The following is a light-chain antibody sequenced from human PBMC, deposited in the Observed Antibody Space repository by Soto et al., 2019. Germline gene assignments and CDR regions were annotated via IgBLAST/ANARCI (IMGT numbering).Light chain of an antibody. Sequence: EIVMTQSPATLSVSPGERATLSCRASQSVSSNLAWYQQKPGQAPRPLIYGASTRATGIPARFSGSRSGTEFTLTISSLQSEDFAVYYCQQYNNWPLYTFGQGTKLEIK. CDR1: QSVSSN. CDR3: QQYNNWPLYT. J-gene: IGKJ2*01. CDR2: GAS. V-gene: IGKV3-15*01.